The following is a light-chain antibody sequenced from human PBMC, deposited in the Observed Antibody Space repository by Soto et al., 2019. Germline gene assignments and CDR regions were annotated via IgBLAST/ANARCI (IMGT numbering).Light chain of an antibody. V-gene: IGKV1-9*01. CDR2: SAS. CDR1: QGMSTY. CDR3: QQLNGYELA. J-gene: IGKJ4*01. Sequence: DIQLTQSLSFLSASVGDTVTITCRASQGMSTYLAWYQQKPGKVPKLLIRSASTLQSGVPPRFSGGGSGTEFTLTISTLQPDDSGIYYCQQLNGYELAFGGGTNVEIK.